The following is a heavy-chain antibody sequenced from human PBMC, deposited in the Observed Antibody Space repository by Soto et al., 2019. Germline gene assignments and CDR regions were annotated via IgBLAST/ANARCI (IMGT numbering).Heavy chain of an antibody. V-gene: IGHV1-69*01. CDR3: ARGVSGYVWFNEF. D-gene: IGHD3-22*01. J-gene: IGHJ4*02. CDR1: GGIFSSYA. CDR2: IIPIFGTA. Sequence: QEQLVQSGAEVKKPGSSVKVSCKASGGIFSSYAISWVRQAPGQGLEWMGGIIPIFGTANYAQKFQGRVTITADESTNTAYMDLSSLKSEDTAIYYCARGVSGYVWFNEFWGQGTLVTVSS.